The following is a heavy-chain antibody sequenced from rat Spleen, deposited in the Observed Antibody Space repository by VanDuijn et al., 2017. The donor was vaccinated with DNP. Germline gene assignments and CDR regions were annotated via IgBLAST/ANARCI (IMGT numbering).Heavy chain of an antibody. CDR2: ITTGGEIT. V-gene: IGHV5S23*01. D-gene: IGHD4-1*01. J-gene: IGHJ3*01. Sequence: EVQLVESGGGVVQPGKSLKLSCAASGFTFSDSAMAWVRQSPKMGLEWVASITTGGEITYYPDSVKGRFTVSRDHATNTLYLRLNSLRSEDTATYYCASGFGWFAYWGQGTLVTVSS. CDR1: GFTFSDSA. CDR3: ASGFGWFAY.